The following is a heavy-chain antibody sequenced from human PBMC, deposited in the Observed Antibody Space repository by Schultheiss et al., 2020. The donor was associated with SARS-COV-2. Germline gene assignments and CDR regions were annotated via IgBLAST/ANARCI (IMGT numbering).Heavy chain of an antibody. J-gene: IGHJ5*02. CDR1: GFSFSIYD. D-gene: IGHD3-9*01. V-gene: IGHV3-30-3*01. Sequence: GGSLRLSCAASGFSFSIYDMSWVRQAPGKGLEWVAVISYDGSNKYYADSVKGRFTISRDNSKNTLYLQMNSLRAEDTAVYYCATHGAYDMPHNWFDPWGQGTLVTVSS. CDR3: ATHGAYDMPHNWFDP. CDR2: ISYDGSNK.